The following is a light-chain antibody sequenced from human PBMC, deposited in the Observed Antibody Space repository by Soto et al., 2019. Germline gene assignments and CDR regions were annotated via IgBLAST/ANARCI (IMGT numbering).Light chain of an antibody. V-gene: IGKV3D-15*01. CDR2: GAF. J-gene: IGKJ4*01. Sequence: IVMTQSPATLSVSPGEGATLSCRASETISRDLAWYQQKPGQSPRLLIFGAFTRATGVPVRFSGSGSGTEFTLTVSSLQSEDVAVYFCQQYNKCPLTFGGGTREEIK. CDR1: ETISRD. CDR3: QQYNKCPLT.